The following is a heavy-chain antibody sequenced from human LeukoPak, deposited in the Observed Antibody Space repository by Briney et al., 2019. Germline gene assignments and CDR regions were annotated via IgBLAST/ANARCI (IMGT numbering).Heavy chain of an antibody. V-gene: IGHV3-21*01. Sequence: GGSLRLSCAASGFTFSSYSMNWVRHAPGKGLEWVSSISSSSSYIYYADSVKGRFTISRDNAKNSLYLQMNSLRAEDTAVYYCASGKGSSGFRWFDPWGQGTLVTVSS. CDR2: ISSSSSYI. CDR3: ASGKGSSGFRWFDP. J-gene: IGHJ5*02. D-gene: IGHD3-22*01. CDR1: GFTFSSYS.